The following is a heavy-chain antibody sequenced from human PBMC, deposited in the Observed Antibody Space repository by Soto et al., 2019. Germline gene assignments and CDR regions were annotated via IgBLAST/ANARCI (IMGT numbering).Heavy chain of an antibody. CDR1: GFTLRDYW. V-gene: IGHV3-7*03. Sequence: LRLSCAASGFTLRDYWMSWVRQAPGRGLEWVGNIKGDGSETHYVDSVKRRFTISINNAEKSIYLQMNNLRPEDTAMYYCARDPVTSDWGQGTLVTVSS. CDR2: IKGDGSET. J-gene: IGHJ4*02. CDR3: ARDPVTSD.